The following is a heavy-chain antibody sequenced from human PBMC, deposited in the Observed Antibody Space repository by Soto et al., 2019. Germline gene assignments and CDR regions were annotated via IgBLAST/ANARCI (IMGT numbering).Heavy chain of an antibody. D-gene: IGHD3-9*01. CDR1: GGSFSGYY. Sequence: PSETLSLTCAVYGGSFSGYYWSWIRQPPGKELEWIGEINHSGSTNYNPSLKSRVTISVDTSKNQFSLKLSSVTAADTAVYYCARTYYDILTGYPFLDYWGQGTLVTVSS. J-gene: IGHJ4*02. CDR2: INHSGST. V-gene: IGHV4-34*01. CDR3: ARTYYDILTGYPFLDY.